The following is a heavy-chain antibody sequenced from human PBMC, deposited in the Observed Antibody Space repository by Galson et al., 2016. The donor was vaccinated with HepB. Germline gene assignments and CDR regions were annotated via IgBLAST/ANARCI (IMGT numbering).Heavy chain of an antibody. CDR3: ATDRGRWTVPVPVAMGMLGY. D-gene: IGHD2-2*01. J-gene: IGHJ4*02. CDR2: ISYDGSKK. CDR1: GFIFSTHV. V-gene: IGHV3-30*03. Sequence: SLRLSCAASGFIFSTHVIYWVRQAPGKGLEWVALISYDGSKKYYADSVKGRFTISRDNSNNTSYLQMNTLRTEDTAVYYCATDRGRWTVPVPVAMGMLGYWGQGALLSISS.